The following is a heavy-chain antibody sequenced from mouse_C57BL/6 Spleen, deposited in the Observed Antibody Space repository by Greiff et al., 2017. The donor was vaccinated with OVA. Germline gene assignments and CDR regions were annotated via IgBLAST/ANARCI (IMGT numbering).Heavy chain of an antibody. J-gene: IGHJ2*01. CDR3: TGRRNGYYFDY. CDR1: GFTFSNYW. Sequence: EVKVEESGGGLVQPGGSMKLSCVASGFTFSNYWMNWVRQSPEKGLEWVAQIRLKSDNYATHYAESVKGRFTISRDDSKSSVYLQMNNLRAEDTGIYYCTGRRNGYYFDYWGQGTTLTVSS. V-gene: IGHV6-3*01. CDR2: IRLKSDNYAT.